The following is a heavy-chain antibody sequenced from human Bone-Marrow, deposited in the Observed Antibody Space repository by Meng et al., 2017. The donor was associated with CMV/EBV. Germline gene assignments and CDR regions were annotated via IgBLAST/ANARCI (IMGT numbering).Heavy chain of an antibody. CDR1: RYTFTSYY. D-gene: IGHD3-16*01. V-gene: IGHV1-2*02. Sequence: VKVSCKASRYTFTSYYIHWVRQAPRQGLEWMGWINANRGGTSYAQKFQGRVTMTRDTSISTAYMELSRLTSDDTAVYYCAPEVADTHYFDYWGQGTLVTVSS. CDR3: APEVADTHYFDY. CDR2: INANRGGT. J-gene: IGHJ4*02.